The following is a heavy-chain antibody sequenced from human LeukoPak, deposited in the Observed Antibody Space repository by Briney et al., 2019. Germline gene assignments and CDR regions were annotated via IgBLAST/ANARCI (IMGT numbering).Heavy chain of an antibody. J-gene: IGHJ4*02. CDR2: IRYDGSNK. D-gene: IGHD3-22*01. CDR3: AKDLGYYDRSGYSPY. CDR1: GFTFSTFG. Sequence: GGSLILSCAASGFTFSTFGMHWVRQAPGKGLEWVAFIRYDGSNKYHADSVKGRFTISRDNSKNTLYMQMNSLRAEDTAVYYCAKDLGYYDRSGYSPYWGQGTLVTVSS. V-gene: IGHV3-30*02.